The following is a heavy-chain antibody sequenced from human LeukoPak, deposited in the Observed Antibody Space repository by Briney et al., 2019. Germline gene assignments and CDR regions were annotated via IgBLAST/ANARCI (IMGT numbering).Heavy chain of an antibody. Sequence: PSQTLSLTCTVSGGSISSGSYYWSWIRQPAGKGLEWIGRIYTSGSTNYNPSLNSRVTISVDTSKNQFSLKLSSVTAADTAVYYCARDLLRVGAIDYWGQGTLVTVSS. D-gene: IGHD1-26*01. V-gene: IGHV4-61*02. CDR2: IYTSGST. J-gene: IGHJ4*02. CDR3: ARDLLRVGAIDY. CDR1: GGSISSGSYY.